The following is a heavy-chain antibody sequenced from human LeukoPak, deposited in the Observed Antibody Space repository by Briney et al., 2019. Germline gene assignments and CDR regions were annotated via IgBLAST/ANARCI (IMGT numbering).Heavy chain of an antibody. V-gene: IGHV3-7*03. CDR1: GFTLSSYW. CDR3: ARDGSYGLLDY. Sequence: KPGGSLRLSCAASGFTLSSYWMSWVRQAPGKGLEWVANIKQDGSEKYYVDSVKGRFTISRDNAKNSLYLQMNSLRAEDTAVYYCARDGSYGLLDYWGQGTLVTVSS. CDR2: IKQDGSEK. D-gene: IGHD5-18*01. J-gene: IGHJ4*02.